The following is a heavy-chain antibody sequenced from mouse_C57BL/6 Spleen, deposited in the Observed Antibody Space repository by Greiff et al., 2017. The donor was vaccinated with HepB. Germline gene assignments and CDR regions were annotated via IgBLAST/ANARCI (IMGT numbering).Heavy chain of an antibody. D-gene: IGHD1-1*01. CDR3: ARSLTTVVAVYWYFDV. Sequence: QVQLQQPGTELVKPGASVTLSCKASGYTFTSYWMHWVKQRPGQGLEWIGNINPSNGGTNYNEKFKSKATLTVDKSSSTAYMQLSSLTSEDSAVYYCARSLTTVVAVYWYFDVWGTGTTVTVSS. CDR1: GYTFTSYW. CDR2: INPSNGGT. V-gene: IGHV1-53*01. J-gene: IGHJ1*03.